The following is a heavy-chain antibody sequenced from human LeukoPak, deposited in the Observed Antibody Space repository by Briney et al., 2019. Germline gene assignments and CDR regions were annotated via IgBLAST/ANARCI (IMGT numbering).Heavy chain of an antibody. CDR3: ARAETGGDWFDP. CDR2: INPNSGGT. V-gene: IGHV1-2*02. D-gene: IGHD1-26*01. J-gene: IGHJ5*02. Sequence: ASVKVSCKASGYTFTGYYVHWVRQAPGQGLEWMGWINPNSGGTNYAQKFQGRVTMTRDTSISTAYMELSRLRSDDTAVYYCARAETGGDWFDPWGQGTLVTVSS. CDR1: GYTFTGYY.